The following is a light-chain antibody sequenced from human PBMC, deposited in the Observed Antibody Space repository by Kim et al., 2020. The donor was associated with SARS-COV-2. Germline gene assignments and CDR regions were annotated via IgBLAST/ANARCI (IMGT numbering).Light chain of an antibody. V-gene: IGLV3-1*01. CDR1: KLVSKY. CDR2: QDT. CDR3: LAWDSSTAV. Sequence: SYELTQPPSVSVSPGQTASITCSGDKLVSKYASWYQQKPGQSPILVIYQDTKRPSGIPERFSGSNFGNTATLPISGTQAMDEADYYCLAWDSSTAVFGTG. J-gene: IGLJ1*01.